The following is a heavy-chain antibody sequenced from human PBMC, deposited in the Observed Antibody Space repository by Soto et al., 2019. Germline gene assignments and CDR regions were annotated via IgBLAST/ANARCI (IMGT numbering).Heavy chain of an antibody. CDR1: GFSLSTSGMC. D-gene: IGHD6-19*01. J-gene: IGHJ5*02. Sequence: ESGPTLVNPPQPPTLPCTFSGFSLSTSGMCVSWNRQPPRKALEWLALNDWDDDKNYSTSLKTRLTISKDTSKNQVVLTMTNMDPVDTATYYCARIRWNSSGENWFDPWGQGTLVTVSS. CDR2: NDWDDDK. V-gene: IGHV2-70*01. CDR3: ARIRWNSSGENWFDP.